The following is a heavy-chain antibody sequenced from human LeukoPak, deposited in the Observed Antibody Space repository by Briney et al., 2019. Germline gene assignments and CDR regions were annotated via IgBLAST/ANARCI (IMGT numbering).Heavy chain of an antibody. J-gene: IGHJ6*02. CDR1: GFTFSSYG. CDR3: ARVGHRSSDSSRWGYYYYGMDV. V-gene: IGHV3-33*01. CDR2: IWYDGSNK. D-gene: IGHD6-6*01. Sequence: AGGSLRLSCAASGFTFSSYGMHWVRQAPGKGLEWVAVIWYDGSNKYYADSVKGRFTISRDNSKNTLYLQMNSLRAEDTAVYYCARVGHRSSDSSRWGYYYYGMDVWGQGTTVTVSS.